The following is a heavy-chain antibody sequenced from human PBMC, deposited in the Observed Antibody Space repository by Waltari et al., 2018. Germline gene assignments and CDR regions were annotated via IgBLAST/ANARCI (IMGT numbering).Heavy chain of an antibody. J-gene: IGHJ3*01. CDR3: ARDPAFGAFDF. CDR2: INPDGSGE. V-gene: IGHV3-7*01. CDR1: GFSVSGSW. Sequence: EVQLLESGGGLVQPGGSLRLSCAASGFSVSGSWMTWVRQAPGKGLEWVAEINPDGSGEYYVDSVNGRFTISRDNTKNSLYLQMNSLRPDDTAVYFCARDPAFGAFDFWGQGTVVTVSS. D-gene: IGHD3-10*01.